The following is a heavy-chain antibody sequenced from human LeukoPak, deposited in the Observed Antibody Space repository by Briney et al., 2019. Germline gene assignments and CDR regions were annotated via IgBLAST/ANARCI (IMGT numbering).Heavy chain of an antibody. D-gene: IGHD3-10*01. CDR2: INPSGGST. Sequence: ASVKVSCKASGYTFTSYYMHWVRQAPGQGLEWMGIINPSGGSTSYAQKFQGRVTMTRDMSTSTAYMELSSLRSEDTAVYYCARVNGDGSGFPEYFQHWGQGTLVTVSS. CDR1: GYTFTSYY. CDR3: ARVNGDGSGFPEYFQH. V-gene: IGHV1-46*01. J-gene: IGHJ1*01.